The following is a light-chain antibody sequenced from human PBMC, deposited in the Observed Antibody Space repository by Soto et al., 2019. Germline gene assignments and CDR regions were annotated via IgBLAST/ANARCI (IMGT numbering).Light chain of an antibody. V-gene: IGKV1-5*03. CDR1: QTIDSC. Sequence: DIQMTQSPSTLSASVGDRVTITCRASQTIDSCLAWYQQKPGKVPKLLISEASTLESGVPSTFSGSGSGTEFTLTISSLQPDDFASYYCHQYKSYPWTFGQGTKVDIK. J-gene: IGKJ1*01. CDR3: HQYKSYPWT. CDR2: EAS.